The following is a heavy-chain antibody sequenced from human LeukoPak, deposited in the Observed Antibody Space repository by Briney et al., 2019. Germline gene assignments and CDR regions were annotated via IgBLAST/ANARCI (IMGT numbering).Heavy chain of an antibody. D-gene: IGHD3-9*01. CDR2: IYDTGST. CDR3: AGLSKGRYFDYIFES. V-gene: IGHV4-39*01. J-gene: IGHJ4*02. CDR1: GDSVSSTTYY. Sequence: PSETLSLTCTVSGDSVSSTTYYWGWIRQPPGKGLEWMANIYDTGSTYSNPSLKSRVSMSVDTSKNQFSLKMSSLTAADTAVYFCAGLSKGRYFDYIFESWGRRTLVTVSS.